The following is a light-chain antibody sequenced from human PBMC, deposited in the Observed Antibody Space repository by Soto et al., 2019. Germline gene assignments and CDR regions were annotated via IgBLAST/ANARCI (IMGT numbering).Light chain of an antibody. V-gene: IGKV3-15*01. CDR1: QSVSSN. CDR2: GAS. Sequence: EIVMTQSPATLSVSPGERATLSCRASQSVSSNLAWYQQKPGQAPRLLIYGASTRATGLPARSTGSGSGTEFTLTISSLQSEDFAVYYCQQYNNWPPWTFGQGTKVEIK. CDR3: QQYNNWPPWT. J-gene: IGKJ1*01.